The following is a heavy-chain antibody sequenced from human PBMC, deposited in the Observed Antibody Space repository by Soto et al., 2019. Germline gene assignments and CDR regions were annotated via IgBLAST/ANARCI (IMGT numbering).Heavy chain of an antibody. J-gene: IGHJ4*02. D-gene: IGHD3-3*01. CDR2: IFSADNT. CDR3: AITGAGYYIV. V-gene: IGHV3-53*01. CDR1: GFTVSSNY. Sequence: GSLRLSCAASGFTVSSNYLSWVRQAPGKGLEWVSVIFSADNTHYADSVKGRFTISRDNSKNTVFLQMNSLRAEDTAVYYCAITGAGYYIVWGQGTPVTVSS.